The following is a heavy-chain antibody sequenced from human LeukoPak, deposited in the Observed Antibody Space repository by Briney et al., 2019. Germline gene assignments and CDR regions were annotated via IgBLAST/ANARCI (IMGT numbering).Heavy chain of an antibody. D-gene: IGHD3-16*02. CDR1: GDSVSSNSAA. Sequence: SQTLSLTCAISGDSVSSNSAAWSWIRQSPSRGLEWLGRTYYRSKWYNDYSVSVKSRITINPDTSKNQFSLQLNSVTPEDTAVYYCTRGLLLSGFDYWGQGALVTVSS. CDR2: TYYRSKWYN. CDR3: TRGLLLSGFDY. V-gene: IGHV6-1*01. J-gene: IGHJ4*02.